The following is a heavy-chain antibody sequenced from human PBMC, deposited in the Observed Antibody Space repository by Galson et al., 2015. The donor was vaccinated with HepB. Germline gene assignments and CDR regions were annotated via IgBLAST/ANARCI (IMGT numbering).Heavy chain of an antibody. J-gene: IGHJ4*02. V-gene: IGHV6-1*01. CDR1: GDSVSNNIVA. CDR3: ARLGGDSGWSGGD. D-gene: IGHD6-19*01. Sequence: CAISGDSVSNNIVAWNWIRQSPSRGLEWLGRTYYRSKWINDYAVSVKSRITINPDTSKNHFSLQLKSVTPEDTAIYYCARLGGDSGWSGGDWGQGTLLTVSS. CDR2: TYYRSKWIN.